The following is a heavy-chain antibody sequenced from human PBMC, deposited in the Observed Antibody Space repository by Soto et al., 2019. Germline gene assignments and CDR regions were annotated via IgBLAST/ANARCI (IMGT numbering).Heavy chain of an antibody. CDR1: GFRFDDYN. CDR3: ARETLSYGSALDV. D-gene: IGHD3-16*01. V-gene: IGHV3-43*01. Sequence: PGGSLRLSCAASGFRFDDYNMHWVRQAPGKGLGWVSLITWNGGKTYYADSVKGRFTISRDGTTKSVSLQMTSLKREDTGLYYCARETLSYGSALDVWGQGTTVTVAS. J-gene: IGHJ6*02. CDR2: ITWNGGKT.